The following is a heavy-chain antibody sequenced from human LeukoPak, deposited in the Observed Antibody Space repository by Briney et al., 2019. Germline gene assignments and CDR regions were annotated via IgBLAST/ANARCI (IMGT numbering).Heavy chain of an antibody. CDR1: GASISGYF. CDR3: ARQGASRGFLDY. CDR2: VYYSGGT. J-gene: IGHJ4*02. D-gene: IGHD1-26*01. V-gene: IGHV4-59*01. Sequence: PSETLSLTCIVSGASISGYFWNWLRQPPGKGLEWIGYVYYSGGTNYNSSLKSRLSISVDVSKNQFSLKLTSVTAADAAVYYCARQGASRGFLDYWGQGALVTVSS.